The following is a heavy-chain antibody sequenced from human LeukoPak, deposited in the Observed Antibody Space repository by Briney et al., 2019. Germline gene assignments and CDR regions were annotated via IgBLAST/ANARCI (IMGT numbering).Heavy chain of an antibody. CDR2: IYHSGST. J-gene: IGHJ6*04. Sequence: NSSETLSLTCAVSGYSISSGYYWGWIRQPPGKGLEWIGSIYHSGSTYYNPSLKSRVTISVDTSKNQFPLKLSSVTAADTAVYYCARRSPSDVWGKGTTVTVSS. V-gene: IGHV4-38-2*01. CDR3: ARRSPSDV. CDR1: GYSISSGYY.